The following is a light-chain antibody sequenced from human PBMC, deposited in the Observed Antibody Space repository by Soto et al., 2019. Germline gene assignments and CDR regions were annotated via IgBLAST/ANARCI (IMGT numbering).Light chain of an antibody. V-gene: IGKV1-39*01. CDR3: QQSYTSPYT. CDR2: GSY. J-gene: IGKJ2*01. Sequence: DIQMTQSPSSLSVSVGDRVTITCRASQSISSFLHWFQQKPGKAPNLLIFGSYNLQSGVPSRFSGSGSRPDFTLTITSLQPEDSAASYCQQSYTSPYTFGQGTKLEI. CDR1: QSISSF.